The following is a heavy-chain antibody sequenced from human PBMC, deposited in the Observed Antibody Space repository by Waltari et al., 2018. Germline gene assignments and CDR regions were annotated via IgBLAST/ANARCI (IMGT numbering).Heavy chain of an antibody. D-gene: IGHD3-3*01. Sequence: EVQLLESGGGLVQPGGSLRLSCAASGFTFSSYAMSWVRQAPGKGLEWVSAISGSGGSTDYADSVKDRFTISRDNSNNTLYLQMNSLRAEDTAVYYCAKGFLEWVLFGHNAMDVWGQGTTVTVSS. V-gene: IGHV3-23*01. CDR3: AKGFLEWVLFGHNAMDV. CDR2: ISGSGGST. CDR1: GFTFSSYA. J-gene: IGHJ6*02.